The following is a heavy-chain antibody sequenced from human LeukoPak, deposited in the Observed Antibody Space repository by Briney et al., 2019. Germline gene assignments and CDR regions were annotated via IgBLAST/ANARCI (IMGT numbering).Heavy chain of an antibody. V-gene: IGHV4-61*02. D-gene: IGHD5-18*01. CDR3: AAYSYGYFGYFDY. CDR2: IYTSGST. J-gene: IGHJ4*02. Sequence: SETLSLTCTVSGGSISSGSYYWSWIRQPAGRGLEWLGRIYTSGSTNYNPSLKSRVTISVDTSKNQFSLKLSSVTAADTAVYYCAAYSYGYFGYFDYWGQGTLVTVSS. CDR1: GGSISSGSYY.